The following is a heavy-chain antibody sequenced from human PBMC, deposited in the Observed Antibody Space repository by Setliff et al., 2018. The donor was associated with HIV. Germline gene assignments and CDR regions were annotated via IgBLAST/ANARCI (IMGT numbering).Heavy chain of an antibody. CDR3: VRALPKPRGLTWFDP. V-gene: IGHV4-59*01. CDR1: GVSISNYF. J-gene: IGHJ5*02. D-gene: IGHD3-10*01. Sequence: PSETLSLTCTVSGVSISNYFLSWLRQTPGLGLELIGYMYYGGATNYNPSLKSRVTISQDTSHNQFSPKLTSVTVTDTAVYYCVRALPKPRGLTWFDPWGQGTLVTVSS. CDR2: MYYGGAT.